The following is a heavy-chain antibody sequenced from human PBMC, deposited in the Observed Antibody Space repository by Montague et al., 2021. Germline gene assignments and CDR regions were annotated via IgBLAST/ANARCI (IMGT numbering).Heavy chain of an antibody. CDR3: ARVAAWGYYDTSGPNWFDP. V-gene: IGHV4-4*02. D-gene: IGHD3-22*01. J-gene: IGHJ5*02. Sequence: SETLSLTCAVSSGSISSNNWWTWVRQPPGKGLEWIGEIFHNGSTTYSPSLKSRVTISMDKSKNQFSLKLTSVTAADTAVYYCARVAAWGYYDTSGPNWFDPWGQGTLVTVSS. CDR1: SGSISSNNW. CDR2: IFHNGST.